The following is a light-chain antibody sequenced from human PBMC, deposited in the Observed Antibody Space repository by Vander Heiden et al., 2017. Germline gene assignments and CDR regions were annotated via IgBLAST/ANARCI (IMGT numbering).Light chain of an antibody. Sequence: QSVLTQPPSASGTPGQRVTISCSGSSSNIGSRTVNWYQHLPGTAPKLLIYSNNQRPSGVPDRISASKSGTSASLAVSGLQSEDEADYYYSAWDNSLNAWVFGGGTKLTVL. J-gene: IGLJ3*02. V-gene: IGLV1-44*01. CDR3: SAWDNSLNAWV. CDR1: SSNIGSRT. CDR2: SNN.